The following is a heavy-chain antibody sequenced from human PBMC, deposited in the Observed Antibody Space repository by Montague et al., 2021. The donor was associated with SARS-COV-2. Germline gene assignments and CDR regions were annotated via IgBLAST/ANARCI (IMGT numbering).Heavy chain of an antibody. D-gene: IGHD6-13*01. CDR3: VATYNGNWYYFDY. CDR1: GGSFSSGDFY. CDR2: LHYAGSA. Sequence: SETLSLTCSVSGGSFSSGDFYWGWLRQAPGKGLEWIGDLHYAGSAYYXPSLRSRVTISADTSKNQFSLKLNSVTAADTAVYYCVATYNGNWYYFDYWGQGTLVTVSA. V-gene: IGHV4-39*01. J-gene: IGHJ4*02.